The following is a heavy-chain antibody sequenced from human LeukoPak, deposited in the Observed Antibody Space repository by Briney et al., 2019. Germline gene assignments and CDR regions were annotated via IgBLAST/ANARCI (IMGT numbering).Heavy chain of an antibody. D-gene: IGHD6-13*01. V-gene: IGHV3-66*01. J-gene: IGHJ4*02. CDR1: GFTVSSNY. CDR3: ARVGKQLGEPSSHYFDY. CDR2: ISNDGDT. Sequence: GGSLRLSCAASGFTVSSNYMSWVRQGPGKGLQCVSVISNDGDTYYADSVKGRFTISRDNAKNSLYLQMNSLRAEDTAVYYCARVGKQLGEPSSHYFDYWGQGTLVTVSS.